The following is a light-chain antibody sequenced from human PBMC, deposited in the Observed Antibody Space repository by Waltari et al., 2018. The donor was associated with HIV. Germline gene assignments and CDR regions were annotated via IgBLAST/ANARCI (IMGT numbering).Light chain of an antibody. CDR2: RNN. CDR3: AAWDNSLSGLHVV. Sequence: QSVLTQPPSASGTPGQRVTISSSGSSSNIGSYYVYWFTQPPGTAPKLLISRNNQLPSGVPDLCSGSKSGIAADLAIRGLRSEDEADYYCAAWDNSLSGLHVVIGGGTKLTVL. J-gene: IGLJ2*01. V-gene: IGLV1-47*01. CDR1: SSNIGSYY.